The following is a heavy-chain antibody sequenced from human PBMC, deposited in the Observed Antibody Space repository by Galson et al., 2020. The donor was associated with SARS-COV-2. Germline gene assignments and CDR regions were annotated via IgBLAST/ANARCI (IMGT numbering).Heavy chain of an antibody. J-gene: IGHJ4*02. V-gene: IGHV1-46*01. Sequence: ASVKVSCKASGYTFTSYYLHWVRQAPGQGLEWVGIINPRDDITAYAQKFQGRVTMTRDTSTSTVYMELSSLRPEDTAVYYCAGEWGVTSSSVCDYGRRGPLVTVSS. CDR3: AGEWGVTSSSVCDY. CDR2: INPRDDIT. CDR1: GYTFTSYY. D-gene: IGHD1-1*01.